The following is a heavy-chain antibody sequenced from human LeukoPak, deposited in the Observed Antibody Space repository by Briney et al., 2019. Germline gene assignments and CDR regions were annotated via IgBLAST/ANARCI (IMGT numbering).Heavy chain of an antibody. CDR2: ISYDGTNK. CDR1: GFTFSSYG. J-gene: IGHJ5*02. D-gene: IGHD6-19*01. Sequence: TGGSLRLSCAASGFTFSSYGMHWVRQAPGKGLEWVAVISYDGTNKYYADSVKGRFTISRDNSKNTLCLQMNSLRAEDTAVYYCAKDLSSGWYPGWFDPWGQGTLVTVSS. CDR3: AKDLSSGWYPGWFDP. V-gene: IGHV3-30*18.